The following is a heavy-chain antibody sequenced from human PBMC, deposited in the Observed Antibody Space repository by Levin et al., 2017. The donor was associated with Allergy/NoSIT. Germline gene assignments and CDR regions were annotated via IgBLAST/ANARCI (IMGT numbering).Heavy chain of an antibody. Sequence: SQTLSLTCTVSGGSVSSGSYYWSWIRQPPGKGLEWIGYIHYSGSTNYNPSLKSRVTISVDTSKNQFSLKLSSVTAADTAVYYCARVGGTNELWGQGTLVIVSS. CDR2: IHYSGST. V-gene: IGHV4-61*01. CDR3: ARVGGTNEL. D-gene: IGHD1-1*01. CDR1: GGSVSSGSYY. J-gene: IGHJ4*02.